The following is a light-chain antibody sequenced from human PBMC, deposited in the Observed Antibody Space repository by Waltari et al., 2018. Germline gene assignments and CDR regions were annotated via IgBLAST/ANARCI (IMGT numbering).Light chain of an antibody. CDR2: GTS. Sequence: DIQMTQSPSPVSATVGARVTITCRASQDIGNRLAWYQHKPGKAPNLLIYGTSSLQTGVPSRFSGSGSGTEFTLTISSLQPEDFGTYYCQQGKSFPITFGPGTKVEIK. CDR1: QDIGNR. J-gene: IGKJ3*01. V-gene: IGKV1-12*01. CDR3: QQGKSFPIT.